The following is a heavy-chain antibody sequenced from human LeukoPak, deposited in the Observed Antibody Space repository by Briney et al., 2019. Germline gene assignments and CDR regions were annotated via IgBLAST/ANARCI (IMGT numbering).Heavy chain of an antibody. D-gene: IGHD2-15*01. CDR2: LFSGGSA. Sequence: PGGSLRLSCVASGFTVSSNSMNWVRQAPGKGLEWVSILFSGGSALYADSVKGRFTISRDNSKKTLYLQMNSLRAEDTAVYYCARFHRGWYFDYWGQGTLVTVSS. CDR3: ARFHRGWYFDY. CDR1: GFTVSSNS. V-gene: IGHV3-53*01. J-gene: IGHJ4*02.